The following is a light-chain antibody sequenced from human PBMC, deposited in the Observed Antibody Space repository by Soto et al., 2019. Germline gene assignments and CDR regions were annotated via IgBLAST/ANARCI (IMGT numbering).Light chain of an antibody. CDR3: QQFGSSIPHT. CDR1: QVIGSRY. Sequence: EIVMTQAPGTLSLSPGERATISCRASQVIGSRYLAWYHQKSGQAPRLLIYGASSRATGIPDWFSGSESGTDFTLTISRLEPEDFGVYYCQQFGSSIPHTFGQGTKLEIK. CDR2: GAS. J-gene: IGKJ2*01. V-gene: IGKV3-20*01.